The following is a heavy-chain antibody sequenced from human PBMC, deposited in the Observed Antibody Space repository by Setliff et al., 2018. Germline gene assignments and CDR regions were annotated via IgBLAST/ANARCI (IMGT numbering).Heavy chain of an antibody. J-gene: IGHJ4*02. CDR2: ISGSGGST. D-gene: IGHD5-18*01. Sequence: PGGSLRLSCAASGFTFSSYAMSWVRQAQGKGLEWVSAISGSGGSTYYADSVKGRFTISRDNSKNTLYLHMNSLRAEDTAVYYCARGRIQLWKYYFDYWGQGTLVTVSS. CDR1: GFTFSSYA. CDR3: ARGRIQLWKYYFDY. V-gene: IGHV3-23*01.